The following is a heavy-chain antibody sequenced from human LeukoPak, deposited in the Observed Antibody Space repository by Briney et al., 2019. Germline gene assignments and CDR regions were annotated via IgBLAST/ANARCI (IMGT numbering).Heavy chain of an antibody. V-gene: IGHV3-11*01. CDR1: GFTFSDYY. D-gene: IGHD1-26*01. CDR3: ARARELLLDNY. Sequence: GGSLGLSCAASGFTFSDYYMSWIRQAPGKGLEWVSYISSSGSTIYYADSVKGRFTISRDNAKNSLYLQMNSLRAEDTAVYYCARARELLLDNYWGQGTLVTVSS. J-gene: IGHJ4*02. CDR2: ISSSGSTI.